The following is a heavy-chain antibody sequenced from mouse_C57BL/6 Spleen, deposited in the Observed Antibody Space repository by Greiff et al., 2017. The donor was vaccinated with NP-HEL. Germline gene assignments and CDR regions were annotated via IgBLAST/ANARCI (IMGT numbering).Heavy chain of an antibody. CDR1: GFTFSDYY. V-gene: IGHV5-16*01. Sequence: EVMLVESEGGLVQPGSSMKLSCSASGFTFSDYYMAWVRQVPEKGLEWVANINYDGSSTYYLDSLKSRFIISRDNAKNILYLQMSSLKSEDTATDYCARGDGYYDYWGQGTTLTVSS. CDR3: ARGDGYYDY. D-gene: IGHD2-3*01. J-gene: IGHJ2*01. CDR2: INYDGSST.